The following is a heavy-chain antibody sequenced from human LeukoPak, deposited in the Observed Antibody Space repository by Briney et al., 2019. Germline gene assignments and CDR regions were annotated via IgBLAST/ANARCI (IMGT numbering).Heavy chain of an antibody. D-gene: IGHD5-24*01. V-gene: IGHV4-59*11. CDR1: GDSISSHY. CDR3: ARVGDGYNAGVWFYP. J-gene: IGHJ5*02. Sequence: SETLSLTCTVSGDSISSHYWSWMRQPPGEGLEWIGHIYYSGSTNYNPSIKCRVTISVDTSKNQFSLKLSSVTAADTAVYYCARVGDGYNAGVWFYPWGQGTLVTVSS. CDR2: IYYSGST.